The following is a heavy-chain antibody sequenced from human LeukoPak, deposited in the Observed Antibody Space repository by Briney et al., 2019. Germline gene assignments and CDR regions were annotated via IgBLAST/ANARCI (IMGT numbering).Heavy chain of an antibody. Sequence: GGSLRLSCAASGFTFDDYAMHWVRQAPGKGLEWVSLISGDGGSTYYADSVTGRFTISRDNSKNSLYLQMNSLRTEDTALYYCASVDFDWLFRIDYWGQGTLVTVSS. CDR3: ASVDFDWLFRIDY. CDR2: ISGDGGST. D-gene: IGHD3-9*01. CDR1: GFTFDDYA. J-gene: IGHJ4*02. V-gene: IGHV3-43*02.